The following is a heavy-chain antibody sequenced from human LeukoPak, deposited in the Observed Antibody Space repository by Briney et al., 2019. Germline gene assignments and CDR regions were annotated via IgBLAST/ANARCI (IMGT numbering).Heavy chain of an antibody. J-gene: IGHJ6*02. CDR3: ARFRGYSGSYPPYYYYGMDV. D-gene: IGHD3-10*01. CDR2: ISSSGSTI. V-gene: IGHV3-11*01. CDR1: GFTFSDYY. Sequence: PGGSLRLSCAASGFTFSDYYMSWIRQAPGKGLEWVSYISSSGSTIYYADSVKGRFTISRDNAKNSLYLQMNSLRAKDTAVYYCARFRGYSGSYPPYYYYGMDVWGQGTTVTVSS.